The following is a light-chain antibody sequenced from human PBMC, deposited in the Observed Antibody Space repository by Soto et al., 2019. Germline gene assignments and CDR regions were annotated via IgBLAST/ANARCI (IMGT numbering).Light chain of an antibody. CDR2: DVS. CDR3: CAYADTFSLV. Sequence: QSALTQPRSVSGSPEQSVTISCTGTSRDVGGYNYVSWYQQYPGKAPKLMIYDVSKRPSGVPDRFSGSKSGNTASLTISGLQAEDEADYFCCAYADTFSLVFGGGTKLTVL. CDR1: SRDVGGYNY. V-gene: IGLV2-11*01. J-gene: IGLJ2*01.